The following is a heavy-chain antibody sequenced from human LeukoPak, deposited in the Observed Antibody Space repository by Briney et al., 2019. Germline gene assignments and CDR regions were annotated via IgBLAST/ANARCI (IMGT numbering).Heavy chain of an antibody. D-gene: IGHD6-6*01. CDR2: INHSGST. J-gene: IGHJ4*02. Sequence: PSETLSLTCAVYGGSFSGYYWSWIRQPPGKGLEWIGEINHSGSTNYNPSLKSRVTISVDTSKNQFSLKLSSVTAADTAVYYCARGSSLPLFFDYWGQGTLVTVSS. CDR1: GGSFSGYY. V-gene: IGHV4-34*01. CDR3: ARGSSLPLFFDY.